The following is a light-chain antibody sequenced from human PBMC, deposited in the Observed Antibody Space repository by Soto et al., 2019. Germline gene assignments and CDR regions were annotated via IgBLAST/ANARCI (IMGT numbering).Light chain of an antibody. CDR3: QSYDNHLSGPIYV. Sequence: QSVLTQPPSVSGALGQRVTISCTGITSNIGAGYDVHWYQLLPGRAPKLLIYGNTNRPSGVPDRFSGSKSATSASLAITGLQAEDEAIYYCQSYDNHLSGPIYVFGTGTKVTVL. J-gene: IGLJ1*01. CDR2: GNT. CDR1: TSNIGAGYD. V-gene: IGLV1-40*01.